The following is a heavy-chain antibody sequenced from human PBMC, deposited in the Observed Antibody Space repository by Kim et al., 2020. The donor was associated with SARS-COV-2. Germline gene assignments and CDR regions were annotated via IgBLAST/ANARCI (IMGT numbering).Heavy chain of an antibody. Sequence: ASVKVSCKASGYTFTSYDINWVRQATGQGLEWMGWMNPNSGNTGYAQKFQGRVTMTRNTSISTAYMELSSLRSEDTAVYYCARVVVVAALLYWFDPWGQGTRVTVSS. D-gene: IGHD2-15*01. CDR2: MNPNSGNT. J-gene: IGHJ5*02. V-gene: IGHV1-8*01. CDR3: ARVVVVAALLYWFDP. CDR1: GYTFTSYD.